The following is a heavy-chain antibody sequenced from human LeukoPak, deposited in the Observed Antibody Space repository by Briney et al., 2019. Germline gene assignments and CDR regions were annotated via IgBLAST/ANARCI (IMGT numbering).Heavy chain of an antibody. CDR1: GFTVSSNY. D-gene: IGHD4-23*01. V-gene: IGHV3-53*01. Sequence: GGSLRLSCAASGFTVSSNYMSWVRQAPGKGLEWVSVIYSGGRTYYADSVEGRFTISRDNSKNTLYVQMNSLRAEDTAVYYCARLMTTVVKNRWHAFDIWGQGTMVTVSS. J-gene: IGHJ3*02. CDR2: IYSGGRT. CDR3: ARLMTTVVKNRWHAFDI.